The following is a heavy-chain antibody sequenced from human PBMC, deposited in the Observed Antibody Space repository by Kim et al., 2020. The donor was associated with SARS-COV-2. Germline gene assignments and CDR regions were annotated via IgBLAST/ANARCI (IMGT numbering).Heavy chain of an antibody. D-gene: IGHD3-9*01. V-gene: IGHV3-30*04. CDR2: ISYDGSNK. CDR3: ARAPEGPVYYDILTGYYNGGYEFDY. Sequence: GGSLRLSCAASGFAFSSYAMHWVRQAPGKGLEWVAVISYDGSNKYYADSVKGRFTISRDNSKNTLYLQMNSLRAEDTAVYYCARAPEGPVYYDILTGYYNGGYEFDYWGQGTLVTVSS. J-gene: IGHJ4*02. CDR1: GFAFSSYA.